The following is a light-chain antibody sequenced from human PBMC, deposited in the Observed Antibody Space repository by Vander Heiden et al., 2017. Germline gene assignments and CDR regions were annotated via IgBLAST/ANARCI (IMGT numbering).Light chain of an antibody. CDR2: WAS. CDR1: QSVLYSSNNKNY. V-gene: IGKV4-1*01. CDR3: HQYYSTPHT. J-gene: IGKJ2*01. Sequence: DIVMTQSPDSLAVSLGERATINCKSSQSVLYSSNNKNYLAWYQQKPGQPPKLLIYWASTRESGVPDRFSGSGSGTDFTLTISSLQAEDVAVYYCHQYYSTPHTFGQGPSWRSN.